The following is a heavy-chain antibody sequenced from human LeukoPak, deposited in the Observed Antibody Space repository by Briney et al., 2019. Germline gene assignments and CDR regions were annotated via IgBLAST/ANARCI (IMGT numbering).Heavy chain of an antibody. Sequence: GGSLRLSCAASGFTFSNYEMSWVRQTPGMGLEWVSHIYTDNNIYQADAVKGRFTISRDNAKNSLYLQINGLRAEDTAIYYCARASNSPFDCWGQGTLVTVSS. V-gene: IGHV3-48*03. CDR3: ARASNSPFDC. D-gene: IGHD2-21*01. CDR2: IYTDNNI. J-gene: IGHJ4*02. CDR1: GFTFSNYE.